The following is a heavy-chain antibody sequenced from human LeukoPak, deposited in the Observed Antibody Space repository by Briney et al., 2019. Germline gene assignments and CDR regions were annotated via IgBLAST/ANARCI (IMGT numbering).Heavy chain of an antibody. V-gene: IGHV4-34*01. CDR3: ARDYYDSSGYYYSFDY. D-gene: IGHD3-22*01. Sequence: PSETLSLTCAVYGGSFSGYYWSWIRQPPGKGLEWIGEINHSGSTNYNPSLKSRVTISVDTSKNQFSLKLSSVTAADTAVYYCARDYYDSSGYYYSFDYWGQGTLVTVSS. CDR2: INHSGST. CDR1: GGSFSGYY. J-gene: IGHJ4*02.